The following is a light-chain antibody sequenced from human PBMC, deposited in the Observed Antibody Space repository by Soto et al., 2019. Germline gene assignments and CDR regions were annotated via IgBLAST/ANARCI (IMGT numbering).Light chain of an antibody. CDR3: LQDNNWPLST. CDR1: QSVSTN. CDR2: GSS. J-gene: IGKJ5*01. Sequence: EIVLTQSPVTLSVSPGERATLSCRASQSVSTNLAWYQQKLGQAPRVLIYGSSSRATGVPTRFSGSGSGTEFTLTINGLQSEDSGIYYCLQDNNWPLSTFGQGTRLEIK. V-gene: IGKV3-15*01.